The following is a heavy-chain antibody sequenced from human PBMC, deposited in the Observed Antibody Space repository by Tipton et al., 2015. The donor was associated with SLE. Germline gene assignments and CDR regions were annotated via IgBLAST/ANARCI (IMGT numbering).Heavy chain of an antibody. D-gene: IGHD2-8*02. CDR2: IPSDGSNT. CDR3: AKDWAATLLAQGGVS. V-gene: IGHV3-30*02. CDR1: GLSSYG. J-gene: IGHJ1*01. Sequence: SLRLSCAASGLSSYGIHWVLQAPGKGLEWVSYIPSDGSNTYYTDLVKGRFTISRANSKNTVYLQLNSLRTEDTAIYYCAKDWAATLLAQGGVSWGQGTLVTV.